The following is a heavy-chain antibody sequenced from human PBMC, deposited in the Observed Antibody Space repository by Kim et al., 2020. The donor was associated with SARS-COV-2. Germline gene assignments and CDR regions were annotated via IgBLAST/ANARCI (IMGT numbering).Heavy chain of an antibody. J-gene: IGHJ3*02. V-gene: IGHV4-4*02. CDR1: GGSISSSNW. Sequence: SETLSLTCAVSGGSISSSNWWSWVRQPPGKGLEWIGEIYHSGSTNYNPSLKSRVTISVDKSKNQFSLKLSSVTAADTAVYYCARVTHSGYVEDAFDIWGQGTMVTVSS. D-gene: IGHD1-1*01. CDR3: ARVTHSGYVEDAFDI. CDR2: IYHSGST.